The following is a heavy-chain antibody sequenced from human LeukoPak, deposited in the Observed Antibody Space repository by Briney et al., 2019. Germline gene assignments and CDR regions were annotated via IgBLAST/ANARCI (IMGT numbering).Heavy chain of an antibody. D-gene: IGHD5-24*01. CDR2: MNPNSGNT. CDR1: GYTFTSYD. J-gene: IGHJ6*03. V-gene: IGHV1-8*03. CDR3: ATGVWLGYYMDV. Sequence: ASVKVSCKASGYTFTSYDINWVRQATGQGLEWMGWMNPNSGNTGYAQKFQGRVTITRNTSISTAYMELSSLRSEDTAVYYCATGVWLGYYMDVWGKGTTVTVSS.